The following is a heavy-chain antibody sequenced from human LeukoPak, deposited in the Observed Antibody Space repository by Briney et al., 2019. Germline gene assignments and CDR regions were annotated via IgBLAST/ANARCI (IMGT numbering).Heavy chain of an antibody. Sequence: ASVKLSCKASGYTFTSSAMNSVRQAPRQGLEWMGWISAYNGNTNYAQKLQGRVTMTTDTSTSTAYMELRSLRSDDTAVYYCARDWGDLQDAFDIWGQGTMFTVSS. CDR3: ARDWGDLQDAFDI. J-gene: IGHJ3*02. CDR1: GYTFTSSA. D-gene: IGHD3-16*01. V-gene: IGHV1-18*01. CDR2: ISAYNGNT.